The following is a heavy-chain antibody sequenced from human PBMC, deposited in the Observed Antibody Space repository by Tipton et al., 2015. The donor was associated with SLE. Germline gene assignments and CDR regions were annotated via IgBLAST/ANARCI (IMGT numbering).Heavy chain of an antibody. V-gene: IGHV4-39*07. CDR2: FPYSGST. CDR1: GGPISSSGYY. D-gene: IGHD4/OR15-4a*01. J-gene: IGHJ6*03. Sequence: TLSLTCSVSGGPISSSGYYWGWIRQPPGKGLEWVGSFPYSGSTYYNPSLKSRVTISVDRSKNQLSLKLTSVTAADTAVYYCARQSVHGASYFYYMDVWGKGTTVTVSS. CDR3: ARQSVHGASYFYYMDV.